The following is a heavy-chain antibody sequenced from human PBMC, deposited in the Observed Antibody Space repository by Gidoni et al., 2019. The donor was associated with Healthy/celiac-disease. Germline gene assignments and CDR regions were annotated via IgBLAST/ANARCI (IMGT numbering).Heavy chain of an antibody. CDR3: AKDFAVSSHGHFDY. J-gene: IGHJ4*02. Sequence: EVQLVESGGGLVQPGRSLRLSCAASGFTFDDYAMHWVRQAPGKGLEWVSGISWNSGSIGYADSVKGRFTISRDNAKNSLYLQMNSLRAEDTALYYCAKDFAVSSHGHFDYWGQGTLVTVSS. D-gene: IGHD2-21*01. V-gene: IGHV3-9*01. CDR1: GFTFDDYA. CDR2: ISWNSGSI.